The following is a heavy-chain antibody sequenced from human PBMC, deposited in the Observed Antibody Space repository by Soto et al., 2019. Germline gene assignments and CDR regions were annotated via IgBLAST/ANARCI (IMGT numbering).Heavy chain of an antibody. V-gene: IGHV1-3*01. J-gene: IGHJ4*02. CDR2: INAGNGNT. CDR1: GYTFTSNA. D-gene: IGHD6-19*01. Sequence: QVQLVQSGAEVKKPGASVKVSCKSSGYTFTSNAIHRVRQAPGQRLEWMGWINAGNGNTKYSQKFQDRVTITRDTSASTAYMELSSLRSEDTAVYYCARDLGGWPDYWGQGTLVTVSS. CDR3: ARDLGGWPDY.